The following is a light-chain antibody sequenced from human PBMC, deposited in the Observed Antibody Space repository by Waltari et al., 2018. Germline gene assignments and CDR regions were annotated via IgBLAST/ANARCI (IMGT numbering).Light chain of an antibody. J-gene: IGKJ1*01. V-gene: IGKV1-5*03. Sequence: DIQMTQSPSTLSASVGDRVTITCRASQTISSWLAWYQQKPGKAPKLLIYMASSLESGVPSRFSGSGSGTEFTLTISSLQPDDFATYYCHQYNSYPWTFGQGTKVEIK. CDR1: QTISSW. CDR2: MAS. CDR3: HQYNSYPWT.